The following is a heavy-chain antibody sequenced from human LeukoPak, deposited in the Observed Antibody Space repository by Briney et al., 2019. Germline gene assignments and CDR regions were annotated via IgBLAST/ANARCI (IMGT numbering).Heavy chain of an antibody. D-gene: IGHD5-18*01. Sequence: SETLSLTCAVYGGSFRGYYWSWIRQPPGKGLEWIGEINHSGSTNYNPSLKSRVTISGDTSKNQFSLKLSSVTAADTAVYYCARGGFGYSYGDGLDYWGQGTMVTVSS. CDR2: INHSGST. CDR3: ARGGFGYSYGDGLDY. CDR1: GGSFRGYY. V-gene: IGHV4-34*01. J-gene: IGHJ4*02.